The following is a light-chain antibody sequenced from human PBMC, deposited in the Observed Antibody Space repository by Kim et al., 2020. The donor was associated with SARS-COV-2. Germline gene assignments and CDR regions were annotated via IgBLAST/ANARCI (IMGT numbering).Light chain of an antibody. Sequence: GKTVPLSCTRSSGSIASNYVQWYQQRPGSSPTTVIYEDNQRPSGVPDRFSGSIDSSSNSASLTISGLKTEDEADYYCQSYDSSTVVFGGGTQLTVL. CDR2: EDN. CDR3: QSYDSSTVV. CDR1: SGSIASNY. J-gene: IGLJ2*01. V-gene: IGLV6-57*01.